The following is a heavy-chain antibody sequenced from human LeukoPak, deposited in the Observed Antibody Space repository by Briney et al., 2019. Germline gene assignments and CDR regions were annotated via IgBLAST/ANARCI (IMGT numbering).Heavy chain of an antibody. CDR1: GYTFTSYA. Sequence: GASVKVSCKASGYTFTSYAMHWVRQAPGQRLEWMGWINAGNGNTKYSQKFQGRVTITRDTSASTAYMGLSSLRSEDTAVYYCACSVTTQFQGDYWGQGTLVTVSS. J-gene: IGHJ4*02. D-gene: IGHD4-17*01. CDR2: INAGNGNT. V-gene: IGHV1-3*01. CDR3: ACSVTTQFQGDY.